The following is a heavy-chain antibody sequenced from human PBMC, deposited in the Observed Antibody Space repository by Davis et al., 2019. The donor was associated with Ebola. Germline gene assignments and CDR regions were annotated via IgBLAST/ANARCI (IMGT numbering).Heavy chain of an antibody. CDR1: GFTFSSYW. Sequence: PGGSLRLSCAASGFTFSSYWMSWVRQAPGKGLEWVANIKQDGSEKYYVDSVKGRFTISRDNAKNTLYLQMNSLRAEDTAVYYCAVTPKYWYYFDYWGQGTLVTVSS. CDR3: AVTPKYWYYFDY. D-gene: IGHD2-8*02. V-gene: IGHV3-7*01. J-gene: IGHJ4*02. CDR2: IKQDGSEK.